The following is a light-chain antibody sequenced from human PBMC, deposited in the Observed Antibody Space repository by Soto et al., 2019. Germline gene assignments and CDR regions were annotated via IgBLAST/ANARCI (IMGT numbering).Light chain of an antibody. V-gene: IGLV2-11*01. CDR1: RSDVGGYRF. CDR3: CSDAGGFTWV. CDR2: DVD. J-gene: IGLJ3*02. Sequence: QSVLTQPRSVSGSPGQSVTISCTGARSDVGGYRFVSWYQQHPDKAPKLMIYDVDKRPSGVPDRFFGSKSGNTASLTISGLQAEDEADFCCSDAGGFTWVFGGGTKVTVL.